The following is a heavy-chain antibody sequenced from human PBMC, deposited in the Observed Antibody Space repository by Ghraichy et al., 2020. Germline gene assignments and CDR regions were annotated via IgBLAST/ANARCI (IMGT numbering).Heavy chain of an antibody. D-gene: IGHD1-1*01. CDR1: GFTFSASA. V-gene: IGHV3-73*01. Sequence: GESLNISCSASGFTFSASAMHWVRQASGKGLEWVGRIRNKANSYVTTYAASVKGRFTISRDDSKNMVYLQMNSLKTEDTAMYFCARRAPAGTTAEDYYGMEVWRQATTVTVPS. CDR3: ARRAPAGTTAEDYYGMEV. CDR2: IRNKANSYVT. J-gene: IGHJ6*02.